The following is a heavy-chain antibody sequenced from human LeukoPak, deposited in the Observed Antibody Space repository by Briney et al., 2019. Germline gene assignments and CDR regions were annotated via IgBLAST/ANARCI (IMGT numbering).Heavy chain of an antibody. V-gene: IGHV3-74*01. CDR2: INSDGSTT. CDR3: ARDRTRGDY. D-gene: IGHD3-16*01. J-gene: IGHJ4*02. CDR1: GFAFNNYW. Sequence: GGSLRLSCAASGFAFNNYWMHWVRQAPGKGLVWVSRINSDGSTTSYADSVRGRFTISRDNAKNTLYLQMNSLRAEDTAVYFCARDRTRGDYWGQGTLVTVSS.